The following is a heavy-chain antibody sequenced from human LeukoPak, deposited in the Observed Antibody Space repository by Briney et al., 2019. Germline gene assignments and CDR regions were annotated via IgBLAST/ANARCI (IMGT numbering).Heavy chain of an antibody. D-gene: IGHD6-6*01. CDR3: ARLGFTSPPDY. CDR2: ISGRGGST. J-gene: IGHJ4*02. V-gene: IGHV3-23*01. CDR1: GFTFSSYA. Sequence: GGSLRLSCAASGFTFSSYAMSWVRQAPGKGLEWVSGISGRGGSTYYADSVKGRFTISRDNAKNSLYLQMNSLGAEDTAVYYCARLGFTSPPDYWGQGTLVTVSS.